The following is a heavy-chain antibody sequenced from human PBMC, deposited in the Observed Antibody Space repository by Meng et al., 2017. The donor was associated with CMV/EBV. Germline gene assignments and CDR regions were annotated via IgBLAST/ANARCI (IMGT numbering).Heavy chain of an antibody. V-gene: IGHV3-7*02. CDR3: RLGHYSQD. Sequence: LVESGGALVQPGGSLRLSCAASGLTISNYWMSWVRQAPGKGLDWVANIKKDGSEKYYVDSVKGRFSISRDNADNSLYLQMNNLRAEDTAVYYCRLGHYSQDWGQGTLVTVSS. CDR2: IKKDGSEK. CDR1: GLTISNYW. D-gene: IGHD4-17*01. J-gene: IGHJ4*02.